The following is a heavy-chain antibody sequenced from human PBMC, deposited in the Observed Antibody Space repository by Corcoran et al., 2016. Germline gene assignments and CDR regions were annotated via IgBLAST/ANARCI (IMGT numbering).Heavy chain of an antibody. V-gene: IGHV3-7*01. D-gene: IGHD3-22*01. CDR3: ARDDSPRAETTYYYYYGMDV. J-gene: IGHJ6*02. CDR2: IKQDGSEK. CDR1: GFTFSSYW. Sequence: EVQLVESGGGLVQPGGSLRLSCAASGFTFSSYWMSWVRQAPGKGLEWVANIKQDGSEKYYVDSVKGRFTISRDNAKNSLYLQMNSRRAEDTAVYYGARDDSPRAETTYYYYYGMDVWGQGTTVTVSS.